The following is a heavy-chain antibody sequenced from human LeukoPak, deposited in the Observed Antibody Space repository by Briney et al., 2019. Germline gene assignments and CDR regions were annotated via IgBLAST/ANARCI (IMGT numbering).Heavy chain of an antibody. CDR2: VYYSGST. V-gene: IGHV4-39*07. D-gene: IGHD1-26*01. J-gene: IGHJ4*02. CDR3: ARGRGEWELGATYDY. CDR1: GDSMDTKVYY. Sequence: SETLSLTCTVSGDSMDTKVYYWGWIRHAPGKNLEWIGTVYYSGSTDYNPSLKSRVTISVDTSKNQFSLKLSSVTAADTAVYYCARGRGEWELGATYDYWGQGTLVTVSS.